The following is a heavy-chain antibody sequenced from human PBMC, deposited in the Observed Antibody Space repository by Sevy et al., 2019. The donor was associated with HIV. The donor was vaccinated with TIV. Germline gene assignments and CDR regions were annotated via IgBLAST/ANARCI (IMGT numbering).Heavy chain of an antibody. J-gene: IGHJ6*02. CDR3: AREARYCSGGSCDTDYYYYYGMDV. CDR2: IWYDGSNK. CDR1: GFTFSSYG. Sequence: GESLKISCAASGFTFSSYGMHWVRQPPGKGLEWVAVIWYDGSNKYYADSVKGRFTISRDNSKNTLYLQMNSLRAEDTAVYYCAREARYCSGGSCDTDYYYYYGMDVWGQGTTVTVSS. D-gene: IGHD2-15*01. V-gene: IGHV3-33*01.